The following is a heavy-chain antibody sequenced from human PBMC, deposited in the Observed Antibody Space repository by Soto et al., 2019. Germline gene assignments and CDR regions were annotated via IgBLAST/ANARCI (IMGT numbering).Heavy chain of an antibody. D-gene: IGHD2-2*02. J-gene: IGHJ4*02. CDR3: ANEFPDRNIVVVPAAIFVGLPLDY. CDR2: IIWSDGST. Sequence: PGGSLRLSCAASGFTFSSYAMSWVRQAPGKGLAWVSAIIWSDGSTYYADSVKGRFTNSRDNSKNTLYLQMNSLRAEDTAVYYCANEFPDRNIVVVPAAIFVGLPLDYWGQGTLVTVSS. CDR1: GFTFSSYA. V-gene: IGHV3-23*01.